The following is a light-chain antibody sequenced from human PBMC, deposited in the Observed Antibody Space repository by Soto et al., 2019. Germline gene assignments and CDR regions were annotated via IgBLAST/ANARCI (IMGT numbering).Light chain of an antibody. Sequence: EIVLTQSPGTLSLSPGKRATLSCRASQGVSSSYLAWYQQKPGQPPRLLIYGASSRATGIPDRFSGSGSGTDFTLTITRLEPEDFAVYYCQHCRTSFGGGTKVEIK. CDR3: QHCRTS. J-gene: IGKJ4*01. V-gene: IGKV3-20*01. CDR1: QGVSSSY. CDR2: GAS.